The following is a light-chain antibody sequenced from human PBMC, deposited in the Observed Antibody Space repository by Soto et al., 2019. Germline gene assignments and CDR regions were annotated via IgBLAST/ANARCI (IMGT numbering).Light chain of an antibody. Sequence: EIVLTQSPATLSLSPGERATLSCRASQSVSSYLAWYQQKPGQAPRLLIYDASNRATGIPARFSGSGSGTDFTLTISSLEPEEFAVYYCRRRSNWVSFGGGTKVEIK. V-gene: IGKV3-11*01. CDR2: DAS. J-gene: IGKJ4*01. CDR3: RRRSNWVS. CDR1: QSVSSY.